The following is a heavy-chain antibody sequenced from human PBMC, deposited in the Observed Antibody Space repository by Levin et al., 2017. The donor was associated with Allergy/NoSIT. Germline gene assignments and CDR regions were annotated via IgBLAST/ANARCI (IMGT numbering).Heavy chain of an antibody. CDR2: INSDGSST. D-gene: IGHD3-3*01. J-gene: IGHJ6*02. V-gene: IGHV3-74*01. CDR1: GFTFSSYW. Sequence: GGSLRLSCAASGFTFSSYWMHWVRQAPGKGLVWVSRINSDGSSTSYADSVKGRFTISRDNAKNTLYLQMNSLRAEDTAVYYCARVLADSVDDFWSGYVPSYYYYGMDVWGQGTTVTVSS. CDR3: ARVLADSVDDFWSGYVPSYYYYGMDV.